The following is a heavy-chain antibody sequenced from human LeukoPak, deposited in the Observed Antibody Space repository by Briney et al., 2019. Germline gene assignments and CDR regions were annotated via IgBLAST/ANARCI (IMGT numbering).Heavy chain of an antibody. J-gene: IGHJ4*02. CDR3: AKNRGYGDYYFDY. Sequence: GGSLRLSCAASGFTFNYYNMNWVRQAPGKALEWVSSITSSGAYIFYADSVRGRFTISRDNSKHTLYLQMDSLRAEDTAVYYCAKNRGYGDYYFDYWGQGTLVTVSS. CDR2: ITSSGAYI. V-gene: IGHV3-21*01. D-gene: IGHD4-17*01. CDR1: GFTFNYYN.